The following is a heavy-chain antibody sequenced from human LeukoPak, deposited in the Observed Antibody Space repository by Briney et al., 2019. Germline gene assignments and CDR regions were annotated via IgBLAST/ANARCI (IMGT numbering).Heavy chain of an antibody. CDR2: MSSHGSNK. Sequence: GGSLRLSCAASGFTFSGSGMHWVRQAPGKGLEWVAVMSSHGSNKYYADSVKGRFTISRDNSKNTLYLQMNSLRTEDTAVYYCAKDRDDGFDIWGQGTMVSVSS. CDR3: AKDRDDGFDI. V-gene: IGHV3-30*18. J-gene: IGHJ3*02. CDR1: GFTFSGSG.